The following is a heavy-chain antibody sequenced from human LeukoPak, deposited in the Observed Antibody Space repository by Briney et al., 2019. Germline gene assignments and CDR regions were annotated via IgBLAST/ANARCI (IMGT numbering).Heavy chain of an antibody. D-gene: IGHD3-10*01. CDR1: GYTFTSYD. J-gene: IGHJ5*02. V-gene: IGHV1-8*01. CDR3: ARNKGRYGSGRVHFDP. Sequence: GASVKVSCKASGYTFTSYDINWVRQATGQGLEWMGWMNPNSGNTGYAQKFQGRVTMTRNTSISTAYMELSSLRSEDTAVYYCARNKGRYGSGRVHFDPWGQGTLVTVSS. CDR2: MNPNSGNT.